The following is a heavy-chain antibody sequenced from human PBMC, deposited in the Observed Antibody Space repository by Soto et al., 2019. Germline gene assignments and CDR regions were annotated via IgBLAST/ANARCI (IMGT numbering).Heavy chain of an antibody. CDR2: ISGSGGST. J-gene: IGHJ4*02. V-gene: IGHV3-23*01. Sequence: LRLSCASSGFTFSSYAMSWVRQAPGKGLEWVSAISGSGGSTYYADSVKGRFTISRDNSKNTLYLQMNSLGAEDTAVYYCACRYGYNWALGFDDWGQGNLVTVS. CDR1: GFTFSSYA. D-gene: IGHD5-12*01. CDR3: ACRYGYNWALGFDD.